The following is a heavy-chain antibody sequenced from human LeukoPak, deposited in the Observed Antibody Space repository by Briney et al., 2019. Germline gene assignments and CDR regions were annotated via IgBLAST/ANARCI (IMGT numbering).Heavy chain of an antibody. V-gene: IGHV4-4*02. Sequence: PSETLSLTCAVSGGSISSSNWWSWVRQPPGKGLEWIGEIYHSGSTNYNPSFKSRVAISVDKSKNQFSLKLSSVTAADTAVYYCARDGSGSYYHLDYWGQGTLVTVSS. J-gene: IGHJ4*02. CDR1: GGSISSSNW. D-gene: IGHD3-10*01. CDR2: IYHSGST. CDR3: ARDGSGSYYHLDY.